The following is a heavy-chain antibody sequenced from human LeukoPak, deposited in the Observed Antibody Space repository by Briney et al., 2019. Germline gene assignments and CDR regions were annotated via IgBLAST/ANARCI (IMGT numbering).Heavy chain of an antibody. Sequence: SVKVSCKASGGTFSSYAISWVRQAPGQGLEWMGGIIPIFGTANYAQKFQGRVTITTDESTSTAYMELSSLRSEDTAVYYCARYTHYYGSGSYYEGYFDYRGQGTLVTVPS. CDR1: GGTFSSYA. J-gene: IGHJ4*02. CDR2: IIPIFGTA. CDR3: ARYTHYYGSGSYYEGYFDY. V-gene: IGHV1-69*05. D-gene: IGHD3-10*01.